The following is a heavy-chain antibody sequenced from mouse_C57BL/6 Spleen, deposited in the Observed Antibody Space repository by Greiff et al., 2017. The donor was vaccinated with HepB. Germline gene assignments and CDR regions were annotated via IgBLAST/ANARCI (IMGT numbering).Heavy chain of an antibody. J-gene: IGHJ4*01. Sequence: VQLKESGPELVKPGASVKISCKASGYSFTGYYMNWVKQSPEKSLEWIGEINPSTGGTTYNQKFKAKATLTVDKSSSTAYMQLKSLTSEDSAVYYCARRRNYDGYYDAMDYWGQGTSVTVSS. CDR2: INPSTGGT. V-gene: IGHV1-42*01. CDR1: GYSFTGYY. D-gene: IGHD2-3*01. CDR3: ARRRNYDGYYDAMDY.